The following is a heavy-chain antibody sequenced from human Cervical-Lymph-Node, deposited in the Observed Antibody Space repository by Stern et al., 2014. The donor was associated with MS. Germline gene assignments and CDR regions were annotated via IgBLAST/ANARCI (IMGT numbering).Heavy chain of an antibody. CDR2: IYPGDSKT. Sequence: EVQLLQSGAEVKKPGESVKISCKGSGYTFAFYWIAWVRQMPGKGLEWMGIIYPGDSKTTYSPSFEGQVTFSAAESISTAYLHWNSLKASDTAIYYCARLVNFNYFDRWGQGTLVTVSS. J-gene: IGHJ5*02. D-gene: IGHD3-22*01. CDR3: ARLVNFNYFDR. CDR1: GYTFAFYW. V-gene: IGHV5-51*01.